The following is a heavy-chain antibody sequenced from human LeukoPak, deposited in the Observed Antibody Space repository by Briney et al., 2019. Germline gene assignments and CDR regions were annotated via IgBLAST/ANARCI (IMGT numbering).Heavy chain of an antibody. V-gene: IGHV1-8*01. CDR2: MNPGSGNA. CDR3: VRVFVDDSGYYNYYFDP. CDR1: GYTFTKYD. J-gene: IGHJ5*02. D-gene: IGHD3-22*01. Sequence: ASVKVSCRASGYTFTKYDMNWLRQATGQGLEWMGWMNPGSGNAGYAQKFQGRVTMTRDTSTRTAYMELSSLRYEDTAVYYCVRVFVDDSGYYNYYFDPWRQGTPVTVSS.